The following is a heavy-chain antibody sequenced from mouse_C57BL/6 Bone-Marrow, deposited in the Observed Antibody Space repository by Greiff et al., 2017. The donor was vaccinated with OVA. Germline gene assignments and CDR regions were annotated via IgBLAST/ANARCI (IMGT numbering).Heavy chain of an antibody. CDR3: ARPSIYDGYWFAY. D-gene: IGHD2-3*01. V-gene: IGHV1-64*01. CDR1: GYTFTSYW. Sequence: VQLQQPGAELVKPGASVKLSCTASGYTFTSYWMHWVKQRPGQGLEWIGMIHPNSGSTNYNEKFKSKDTLTVDKSSSTAYMQLSSLTSEDSAVYYCARPSIYDGYWFAYGCRGTRVTVSA. J-gene: IGHJ3*01. CDR2: IHPNSGST.